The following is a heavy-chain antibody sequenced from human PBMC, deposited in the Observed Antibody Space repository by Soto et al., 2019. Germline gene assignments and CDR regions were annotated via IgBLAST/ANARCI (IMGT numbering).Heavy chain of an antibody. Sequence: SVKVSCKASGGTFGSYAISWVRQAPGQGLEWMGGIIPIFGTANYAQKFQGRVTITADESTSTAYMELRSLRSDDTAVYYCARGYDYIWGSYRPFDYWGQGTLVTVSS. D-gene: IGHD3-16*02. J-gene: IGHJ4*02. CDR2: IIPIFGTA. CDR3: ARGYDYIWGSYRPFDY. V-gene: IGHV1-69*13. CDR1: GGTFGSYA.